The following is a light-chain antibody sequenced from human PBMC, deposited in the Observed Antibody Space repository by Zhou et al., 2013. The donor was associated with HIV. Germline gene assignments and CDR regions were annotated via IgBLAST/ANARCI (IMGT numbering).Light chain of an antibody. CDR1: GLGDKY. CDR2: QDD. Sequence: SYDLTQPPSVSVSPGQTASIACSGDGLGDKYVSWYQQRPGQSPIVVIFQDDKRPSGIPERFSGSNSGNTATLTISGTQAMDEADYYCQAWDSSTASYVFAAGTKVTV. CDR3: QAWDSSTASYV. J-gene: IGLJ1*01. V-gene: IGLV3-1*01.